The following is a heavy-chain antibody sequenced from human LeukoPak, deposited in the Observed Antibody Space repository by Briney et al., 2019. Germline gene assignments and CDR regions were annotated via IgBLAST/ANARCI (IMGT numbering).Heavy chain of an antibody. CDR1: GFTFSSYW. V-gene: IGHV3-74*01. CDR3: TRGLAYCGGDCYNSLDY. D-gene: IGHD2-21*02. J-gene: IGHJ4*02. Sequence: GGSLRLSCAASGFTFSSYWMHWVRQAPGKGLVWVSRINSDGSSTRYADSVKGRFTISRDNAKNRLYLQMNSLRAEDTAVYYCTRGLAYCGGDCYNSLDYWGQGTLVTVSS. CDR2: INSDGSST.